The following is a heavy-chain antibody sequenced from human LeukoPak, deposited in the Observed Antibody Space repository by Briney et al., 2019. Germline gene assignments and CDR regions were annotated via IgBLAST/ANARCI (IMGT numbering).Heavy chain of an antibody. CDR2: ISAYNGNT. V-gene: IGHV1-18*04. CDR1: GYTFTSYG. J-gene: IGHJ6*04. D-gene: IGHD2-2*01. Sequence: ASVKVSCKASGYTFTSYGISWVRQAPGQGLEWMGWISAYNGNTNYAQKLQGRVTMTTDTSTSTAYMGLRSLRSDDTAVYYCARDRVGYCSSTSCPYYYYYGMDVWGKGTTVTVSS. CDR3: ARDRVGYCSSTSCPYYYYYGMDV.